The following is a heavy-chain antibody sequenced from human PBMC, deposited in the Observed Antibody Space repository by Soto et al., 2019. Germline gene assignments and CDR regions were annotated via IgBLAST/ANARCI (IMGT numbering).Heavy chain of an antibody. CDR1: GGSFSGYY. CDR3: AKIPLDYGGNLGAEFDY. D-gene: IGHD4-17*01. Sequence: SETLSLTCAVYGGSFSGYYWTWIRQPPGTGLEWIGEINHSGSTNYNPSLKSRVTISVDTSKNQFSLKLTSVTAADTAVYYCAKIPLDYGGNLGAEFDYWGQGTLVTVSS. J-gene: IGHJ4*02. V-gene: IGHV4-34*01. CDR2: INHSGST.